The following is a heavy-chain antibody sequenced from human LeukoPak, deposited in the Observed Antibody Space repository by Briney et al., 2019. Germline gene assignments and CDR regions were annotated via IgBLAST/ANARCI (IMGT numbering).Heavy chain of an antibody. CDR1: GFTVSSNY. CDR3: ARAVGDGYKKYYFDY. Sequence: GGSLRLSCAASGFTVSSNYMSWVRQAPGKGLEWVSVMYSGGSTYYADSVKGRFTISRDNSKNTLYLQMNSLRAEDTAVYYCARAVGDGYKKYYFDYWGQGTLVTVSS. CDR2: MYSGGST. J-gene: IGHJ4*02. V-gene: IGHV3-53*01. D-gene: IGHD5-24*01.